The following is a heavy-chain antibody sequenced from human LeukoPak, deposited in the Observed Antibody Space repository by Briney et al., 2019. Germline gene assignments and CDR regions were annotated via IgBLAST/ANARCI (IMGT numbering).Heavy chain of an antibody. Sequence: ASVKVSCKASGYTFTGYYMHWVRQAPGQGLEWMGWINPNSGGTNYAQKFQGRVTMTRDTSISTAYMELSRLRSDDTAVYYCARARRIAAAGTRSYYYYYYMDVWGKGTTVTISS. CDR1: GYTFTGYY. CDR3: ARARRIAAAGTRSYYYYYYMDV. V-gene: IGHV1-2*02. D-gene: IGHD6-13*01. J-gene: IGHJ6*03. CDR2: INPNSGGT.